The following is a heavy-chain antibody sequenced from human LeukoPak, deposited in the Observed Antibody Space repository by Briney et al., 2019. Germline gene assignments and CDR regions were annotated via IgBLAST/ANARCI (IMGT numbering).Heavy chain of an antibody. CDR2: ISSSGSTI. J-gene: IGHJ4*02. CDR1: GFTFSSYE. CDR3: ARYYGVDIDY. Sequence: GGSLRLSCAASGFTFSSYEMNWVRQAPGQGLEWVSYISSSGSTIYYAGSVKGRFTISRDNAKNSLYLQMNSLRAEDTAVYYCARYYGVDIDYWGQGTLVTVSS. D-gene: IGHD3-10*01. V-gene: IGHV3-48*03.